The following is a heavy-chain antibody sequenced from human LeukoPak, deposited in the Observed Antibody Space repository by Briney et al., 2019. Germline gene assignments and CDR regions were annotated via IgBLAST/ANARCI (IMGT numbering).Heavy chain of an antibody. V-gene: IGHV3-30*02. D-gene: IGHD3-9*01. Sequence: PGGSLRPSCAASGFSFSSYGMHWVRQAPGKGLDWVAFIRYDGSNKYYADSVKGRFTISRDNSKNTLYLQMNSLRAEDTAVYYCANSLRYFDWPPTDLYWGQGTLVTVSS. CDR3: ANSLRYFDWPPTDLY. J-gene: IGHJ4*02. CDR2: IRYDGSNK. CDR1: GFSFSSYG.